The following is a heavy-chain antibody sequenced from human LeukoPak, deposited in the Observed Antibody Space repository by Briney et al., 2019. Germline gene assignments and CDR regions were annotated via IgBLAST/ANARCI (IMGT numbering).Heavy chain of an antibody. Sequence: PGGSLRLSRAASGFTFSSHAMSWVRQAAGTGLERVSAISGSGGSTYYADSVKGRFTISRDNSKNTLYLQMSSLRAEDTAVYYCAKDWYCSSTSCYRSDSYYYYGMDVWGQGTTVTVSS. CDR1: GFTFSSHA. D-gene: IGHD2-2*02. J-gene: IGHJ6*02. CDR3: AKDWYCSSTSCYRSDSYYYYGMDV. CDR2: ISGSGGST. V-gene: IGHV3-23*01.